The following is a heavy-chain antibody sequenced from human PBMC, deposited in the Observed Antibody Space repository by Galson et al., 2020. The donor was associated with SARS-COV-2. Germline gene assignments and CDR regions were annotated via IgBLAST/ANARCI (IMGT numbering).Heavy chain of an antibody. D-gene: IGHD2-21*02. Sequence: NSGGTNYAQKFQGRVTMTRDTSISTAYMELSRLRSDDTAVYYCAREISVVTAPSDAFDIWGQGTMVTVSS. J-gene: IGHJ3*02. CDR3: AREISVVTAPSDAFDI. CDR2: NSGGT. V-gene: IGHV1-2*02.